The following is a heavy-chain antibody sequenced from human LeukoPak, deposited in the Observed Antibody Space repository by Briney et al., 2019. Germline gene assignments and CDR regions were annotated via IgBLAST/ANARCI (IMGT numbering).Heavy chain of an antibody. Sequence: GGSLRLSCAASGFTFSNAWMSWVRQAPGKGLEWVSFISGSSNYIYYADSVKGRFTISRDNAKNSLYLQMNSLRAEDTAVYYCARDLIMDIVVVVAATDYWGQGTLVTVSS. J-gene: IGHJ4*02. CDR3: ARDLIMDIVVVVAATDY. CDR1: GFTFSNAW. V-gene: IGHV3-21*01. CDR2: ISGSSNYI. D-gene: IGHD2-15*01.